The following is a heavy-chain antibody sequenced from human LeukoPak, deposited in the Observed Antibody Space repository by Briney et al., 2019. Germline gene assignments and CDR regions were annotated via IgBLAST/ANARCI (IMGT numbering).Heavy chain of an antibody. J-gene: IGHJ4*02. D-gene: IGHD2-2*02. Sequence: ASVKVSCKASGGTFSSYTISWVRQAPGQGLEWMGRIIPILGIANYAQKFQGRVTITADKSTSTAYMELSSLRSEDTAVYYCARSPAAILMPDYWGQGTLSPSPQ. CDR2: IIPILGIA. V-gene: IGHV1-69*02. CDR1: GGTFSSYT. CDR3: ARSPAAILMPDY.